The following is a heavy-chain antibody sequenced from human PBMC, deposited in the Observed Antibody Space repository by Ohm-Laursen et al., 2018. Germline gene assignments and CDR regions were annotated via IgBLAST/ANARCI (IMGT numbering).Heavy chain of an antibody. CDR1: GFTFSSYW. J-gene: IGHJ4*02. V-gene: IGHV3-30*18. D-gene: IGHD2-15*01. CDR3: AKDVGVAFAYDS. CDR2: VSYDERYK. Sequence: SLRLSCAASGFTFSSYWMTWVRQAPGKRLEWVAVVSYDERYKNYVDSVKGRFTVSRDNSKDTLYLQMNSLRNEDTAIYYCAKDVGVAFAYDSWGQGTLVTVSS.